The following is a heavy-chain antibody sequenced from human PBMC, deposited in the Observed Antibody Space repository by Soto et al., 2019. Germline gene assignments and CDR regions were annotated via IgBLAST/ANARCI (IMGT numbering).Heavy chain of an antibody. Sequence: QEQMVQSGGGVVQPGRSLRLSCAASPFTFRSYSMHWVRQAPGKGLEWVTSISYDGSKESYADSVKGRFAVSRDNSKNTLYLQMNSPRPEDTAVYYCARYCNGGACCSASLDYWGQGTQVTVSS. V-gene: IGHV3-30*09. D-gene: IGHD2-15*01. CDR3: ARYCNGGACCSASLDY. CDR2: ISYDGSKE. J-gene: IGHJ4*02. CDR1: PFTFRSYS.